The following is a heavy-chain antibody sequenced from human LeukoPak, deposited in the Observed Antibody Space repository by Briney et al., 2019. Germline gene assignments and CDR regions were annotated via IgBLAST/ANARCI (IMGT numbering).Heavy chain of an antibody. Sequence: GGSLRLSCAASGFTFSNYNMNWVRQAPGKGLEWVSCISISSNYIYYPDSVKSRFTISRDNAKNSLYLQMNSLRAEDTAVYYCARDGGGGLDYWGQGTLVTVSS. CDR1: GFTFSNYN. J-gene: IGHJ4*02. CDR2: ISISSNYI. D-gene: IGHD2-15*01. V-gene: IGHV3-21*01. CDR3: ARDGGGGLDY.